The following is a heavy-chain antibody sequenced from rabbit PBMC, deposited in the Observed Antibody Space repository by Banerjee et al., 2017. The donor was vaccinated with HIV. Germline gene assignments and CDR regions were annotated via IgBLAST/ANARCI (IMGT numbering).Heavy chain of an antibody. CDR1: GSDISSNA. CDR3: VRQSYGDYSHYKL. V-gene: IGHV1S47*01. Sequence: QEQLVESGGGLVQPEGSLTLTCKASGSDISSNAMCWVRQAPGKGLELIACIYSSNGDKWYASWVNGRFTISRSTSLNTVDLKMTSLTDADTATYFCVRQSYGDYSHYKLWGPGTLVTVS. J-gene: IGHJ4*01. CDR2: IYSSNGDK. D-gene: IGHD2-1*01.